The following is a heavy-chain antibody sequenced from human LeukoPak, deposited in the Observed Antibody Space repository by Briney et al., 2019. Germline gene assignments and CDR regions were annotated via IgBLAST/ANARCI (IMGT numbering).Heavy chain of an antibody. CDR2: ISTYNGNT. V-gene: IGHV1-18*01. CDR1: GYTFTSYG. J-gene: IGHJ5*02. CDR3: ARSRTPRITMVRGVISLKT. D-gene: IGHD3-10*01. Sequence: ASVKLSCKASGYTFTSYGISCVRQAPRQLLEWMGWISTYNGNTNYAQKLQGRVTMTTDTSTSTAYMELRSLRSDDTAVYYCARSRTPRITMVRGVISLKTWGQGTLVTVSS.